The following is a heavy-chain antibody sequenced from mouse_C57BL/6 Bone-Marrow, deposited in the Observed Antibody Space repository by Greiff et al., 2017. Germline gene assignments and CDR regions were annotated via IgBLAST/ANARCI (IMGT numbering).Heavy chain of an antibody. CDR3: AKMYDYGDYYAMDY. V-gene: IGHV1-81*01. D-gene: IGHD2-4*01. Sequence: QVQLKESGAELARPGASVKLSCKASGYTFTSYGISWVKQRTGQGLEWIGEIYPRSGNTYYNEKFKGKATLTADKSSSTAYMELRSLTSEDSAVYFCAKMYDYGDYYAMDYWGQGTSVTGSS. CDR1: GYTFTSYG. J-gene: IGHJ4*01. CDR2: IYPRSGNT.